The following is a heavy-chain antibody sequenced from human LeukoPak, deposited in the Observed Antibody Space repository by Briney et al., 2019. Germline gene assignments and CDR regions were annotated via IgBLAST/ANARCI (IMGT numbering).Heavy chain of an antibody. V-gene: IGHV4-38-2*02. J-gene: IGHJ4*02. D-gene: IGHD5-18*01. Sequence: SETLSLTCTVSGYSISSGYYWGWIRQPPGKGLEWIGSIYHSGSTYYNPSLKSRVTISVDTSKNQFSLKLSSVTAADTAVYYCARAKQVLLPDYFDYWGQGTLVTVSS. CDR3: ARAKQVLLPDYFDY. CDR1: GYSISSGYY. CDR2: IYHSGST.